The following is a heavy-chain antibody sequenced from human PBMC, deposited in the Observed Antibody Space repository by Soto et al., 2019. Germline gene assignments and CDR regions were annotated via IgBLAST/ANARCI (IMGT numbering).Heavy chain of an antibody. V-gene: IGHV6-1*01. CDR1: GDGFSINIVA. J-gene: IGHJ4*02. CDR3: ARGSHSYFDY. Sequence: SQTLSLTCAISGDGFSINIVAFKLSRHSPARGLEWLGRTYYSSKWYNDYSVSIESRISINPDTSKNQFSLQLNSVTPEDTAVYYCARGSHSYFDYWGQGSLVTVSS. CDR2: TYYSSKWYN.